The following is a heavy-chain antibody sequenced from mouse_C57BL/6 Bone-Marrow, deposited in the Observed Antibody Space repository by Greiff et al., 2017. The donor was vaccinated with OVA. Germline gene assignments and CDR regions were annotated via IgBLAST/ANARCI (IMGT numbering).Heavy chain of an antibody. CDR1: GYTFTSYG. CDR3: ARRAYDYSSWFAY. CDR2: IYPRSGNT. Sequence: VQLQQSGAELARPGASVKLSCKASGYTFTSYGISWVKQRTGQGLEWIGEIYPRSGNTYYNEKFKGKATLTADKSSSTAYMELRSLTSEASAVYFCARRAYDYSSWFAYWGQGTLVTVSA. J-gene: IGHJ3*01. V-gene: IGHV1-81*01. D-gene: IGHD2-4*01.